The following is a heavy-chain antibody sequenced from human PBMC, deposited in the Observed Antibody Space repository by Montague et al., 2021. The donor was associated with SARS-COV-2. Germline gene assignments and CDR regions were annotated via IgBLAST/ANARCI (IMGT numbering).Heavy chain of an antibody. J-gene: IGHJ6*02. CDR2: ISYDGSNK. Sequence: SLILSCAASGFTFSSYGIHWVRQAPGKGLEWVAVISYDGSNKHYADSVKGRFTISRDNSKNTLYLQMNSLRAEDTAVYYCAKDQGDCSSSRCFRGWTYYYYGMDVWGQGTTVTVSS. V-gene: IGHV3-30*18. CDR3: AKDQGDCSSSRCFRGWTYYYYGMDV. CDR1: GFTFSSYG. D-gene: IGHD2-2*01.